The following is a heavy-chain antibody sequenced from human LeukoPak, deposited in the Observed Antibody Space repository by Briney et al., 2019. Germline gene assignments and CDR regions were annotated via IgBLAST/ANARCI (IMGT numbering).Heavy chain of an antibody. J-gene: IGHJ4*02. Sequence: SGGSLRLSCTGSGFTFGAHSKAWVRQAPGEGPEWVGFIRGKAYGGATGYTASVKGRFTISRDDSKSIVYLQMNSLRTEDTAVYYCIYLTDPFDYWGQGSLVTVSS. CDR2: IRGKAYGGAT. V-gene: IGHV3-49*04. CDR3: IYLTDPFDY. CDR1: GFTFGAHS. D-gene: IGHD5/OR15-5a*01.